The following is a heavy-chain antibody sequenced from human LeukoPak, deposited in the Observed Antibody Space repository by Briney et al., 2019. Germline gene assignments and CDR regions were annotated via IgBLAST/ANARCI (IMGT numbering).Heavy chain of an antibody. CDR3: AKDFDSSGSLDY. J-gene: IGHJ4*02. CDR1: GFTFSSYG. D-gene: IGHD3-22*01. Sequence: GGSLRLSCAASGFTFSSYGMHWVRQAPGKGLEWVAFIRCDGTNEYYVDSVKGRFTISRDTSKNTLYLQMNSLRAEDTAVYYCAKDFDSSGSLDYWGQGALVTVSS. V-gene: IGHV3-30*02. CDR2: IRCDGTNE.